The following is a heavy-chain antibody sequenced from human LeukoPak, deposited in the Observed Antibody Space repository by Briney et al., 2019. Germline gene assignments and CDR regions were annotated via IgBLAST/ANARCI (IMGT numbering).Heavy chain of an antibody. CDR3: AREGLRGDYEFDY. J-gene: IGHJ4*02. Sequence: PGGSLRLSCAASGFTFSSYWMSWVRQAPGKGLEWVANIKQDGSEKYYVDSVKGRFTISRDNAKNSLYLQMNSLRAEDTAVYYCAREGLRGDYEFDYWGQGTLVTVSS. CDR1: GFTFSSYW. D-gene: IGHD4-17*01. CDR2: IKQDGSEK. V-gene: IGHV3-7*01.